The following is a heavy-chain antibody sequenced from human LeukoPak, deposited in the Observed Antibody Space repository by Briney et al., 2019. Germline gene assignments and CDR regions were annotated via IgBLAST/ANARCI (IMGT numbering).Heavy chain of an antibody. CDR3: ARFIAAAGTGGEFFDY. J-gene: IGHJ4*02. V-gene: IGHV1-18*01. CDR2: ISAYNGNT. D-gene: IGHD6-13*01. CDR1: GYTFTSCG. Sequence: ASVKVSCKASGYTFTSCGISWVRQAPGQGLEWMGWISAYNGNTNYAQKLQGRVTMTTDTSTSTAYMELRSLRSDDTAVYYCARFIAAAGTGGEFFDYWGQGTLVTISS.